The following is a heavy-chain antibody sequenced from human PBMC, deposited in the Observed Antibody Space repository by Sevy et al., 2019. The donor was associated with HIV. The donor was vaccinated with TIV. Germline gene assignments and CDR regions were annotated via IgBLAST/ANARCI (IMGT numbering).Heavy chain of an antibody. V-gene: IGHV3-21*01. CDR2: ISSSSSYI. J-gene: IGHJ6*02. Sequence: GGSLRLSCAASGFTFSSYSMNWVRQAPGKGLEWVSSISSSSSYIYYADSVKGRFTISRDNAKNSLYLQMNSLRAEDTAVYYCARDHPLYSSSWYGMDVWGQWTTVTVSS. D-gene: IGHD6-13*01. CDR1: GFTFSSYS. CDR3: ARDHPLYSSSWYGMDV.